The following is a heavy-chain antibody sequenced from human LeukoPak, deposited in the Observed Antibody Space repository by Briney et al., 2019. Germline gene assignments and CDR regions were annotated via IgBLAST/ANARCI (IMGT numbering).Heavy chain of an antibody. Sequence: GASVKVSCKASGYTFTGYHIHWVRQAPGQGLEWMGRINPNSGDTNYAQNFQGRVTMTRDTSINTAYMELSRLRSDDTAVYYCARDYCSSTSCLFDYWGQGTLDTVSS. V-gene: IGHV1-2*06. D-gene: IGHD2-2*01. CDR3: ARDYCSSTSCLFDY. CDR1: GYTFTGYH. J-gene: IGHJ4*02. CDR2: INPNSGDT.